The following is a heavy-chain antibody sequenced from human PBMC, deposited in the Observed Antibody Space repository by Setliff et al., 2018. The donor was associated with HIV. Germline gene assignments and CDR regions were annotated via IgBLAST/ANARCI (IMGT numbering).Heavy chain of an antibody. J-gene: IGHJ4*02. V-gene: IGHV4-39*01. Sequence: PSETLSLTCTVSGGSISSSSYYWGWIRQPPGKGLEWIGSIYYSGSTYYNPSLKSRVTISVDTSKNQSSLKLSSVTAADTAVYYCARLGWLPPYDFDYWGQGTLVTVSS. D-gene: IGHD3-9*01. CDR1: GGSISSSSYY. CDR3: ARLGWLPPYDFDY. CDR2: IYYSGST.